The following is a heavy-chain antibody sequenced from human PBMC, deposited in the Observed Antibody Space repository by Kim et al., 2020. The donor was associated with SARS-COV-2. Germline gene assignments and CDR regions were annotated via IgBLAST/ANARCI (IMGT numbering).Heavy chain of an antibody. CDR1: GFTFKNYW. J-gene: IGHJ4*02. V-gene: IGHV3-7*01. Sequence: GGSLRLSCAASGFTFKNYWMSWVRQAPGKGLEWVANIKEDGSEKYYMDSVKGRFTISRDNDKNSLFLQMNSLRVEDTAFYYCVREKPPYWGQGTLVTVSS. CDR3: VREKPPY. CDR2: IKEDGSEK.